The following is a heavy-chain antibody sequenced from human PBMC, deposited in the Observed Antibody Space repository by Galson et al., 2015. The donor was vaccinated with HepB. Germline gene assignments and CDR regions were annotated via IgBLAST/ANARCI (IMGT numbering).Heavy chain of an antibody. D-gene: IGHD2-15*01. CDR3: ATLGYCSGDNCFYGMDV. CDR1: GFTFSTYW. V-gene: IGHV3-7*01. CDR2: INQYGSRN. Sequence: SLRLSCAASGFTFSTYWMSWVRQAPGKGLDWVANINQYGSRNYYVDSVKGRFTISRDNAKNSVFLQMNSLRAEDTAVYYCATLGYCSGDNCFYGMDVWGLGTTVTVSS. J-gene: IGHJ6*02.